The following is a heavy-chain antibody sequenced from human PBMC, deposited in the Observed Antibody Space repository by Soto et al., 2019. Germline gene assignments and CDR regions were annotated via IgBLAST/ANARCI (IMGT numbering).Heavy chain of an antibody. CDR1: GYTFTRYG. V-gene: IGHV1-18*01. CDR3: ARDRIRLLGGDY. J-gene: IGHJ4*02. CDR2: ISAYNGNT. D-gene: IGHD1-20*01. Sequence: ASVKVSCKASGYTFTRYGISWVRQAPGQGLEWMGWISAYNGNTNYAQKLQDRVTMTTDTSTSTAYMELRSLRSDDTAVYYCARDRIRLLGGDYWGQGTLVTVSS.